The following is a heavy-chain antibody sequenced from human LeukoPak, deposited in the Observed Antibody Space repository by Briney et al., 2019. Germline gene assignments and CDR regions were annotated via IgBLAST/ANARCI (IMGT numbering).Heavy chain of an antibody. V-gene: IGHV4-34*01. CDR2: INHSGST. CDR1: GGSFSGYY. Sequence: SETLSLTCAVYGGSFSGYYWSWIRQPPGKGLEWIGEINHSGSTNYNPSLKSRVTISVDTSKNQFSLKLSSVTAADTAVYYCARGRGSYDTSQYWFDPWGQGTLVTVSS. CDR3: ARGRGSYDTSQYWFDP. J-gene: IGHJ5*02. D-gene: IGHD3-22*01.